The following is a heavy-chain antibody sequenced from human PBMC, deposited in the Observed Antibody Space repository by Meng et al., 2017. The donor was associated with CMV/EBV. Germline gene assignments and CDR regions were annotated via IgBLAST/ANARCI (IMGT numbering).Heavy chain of an antibody. CDR3: ARDKSEYYYYYGMDV. CDR2: ISSSSSYI. V-gene: IGHV3-21*04. D-gene: IGHD6-6*01. J-gene: IGHJ6*02. CDR1: GFTFSSYS. Sequence: GESLKISCAASGFTFSSYSMNWVRQAPGKGLEWVSSISSSSSYIYYADSVKGRFTISRDNAKNSLYLQMNSLRAEDTAVYYCARDKSEYYYYYGMDVWGQGTRSPSP.